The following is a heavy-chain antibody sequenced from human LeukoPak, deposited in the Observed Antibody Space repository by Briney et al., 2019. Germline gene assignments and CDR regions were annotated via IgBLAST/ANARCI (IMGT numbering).Heavy chain of an antibody. D-gene: IGHD2-2*01. CDR1: GFTVSRNY. CDR2: LYIGDNP. Sequence: QPGGSLRLSCAASGFTVSRNYMAWVRQAPGKGLEWVSILYIGDNPYYADSVKGRFTISRDDSKNTVYLQMNSLRVEDSAMYYCTRDDFDCSTTTCFGGRRAFDLWGQGTMVAVSS. CDR3: TRDDFDCSTTTCFGGRRAFDL. J-gene: IGHJ3*01. V-gene: IGHV3-53*01.